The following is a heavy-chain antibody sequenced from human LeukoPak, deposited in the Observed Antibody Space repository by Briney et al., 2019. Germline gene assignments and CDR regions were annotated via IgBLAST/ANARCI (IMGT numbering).Heavy chain of an antibody. V-gene: IGHV1-69*13. CDR1: GGTFSSYA. Sequence: GASVKVSCKASGGTFSSYAISWVRQAPGQGLEWMGGIIPIFGTANYAQKFQGRVTITADESTSTAYMELSSLRSEDTAVYYCARGGTMVRGVISWADYWGQGTLVTVSS. J-gene: IGHJ4*02. D-gene: IGHD3-10*01. CDR2: IIPIFGTA. CDR3: ARGGTMVRGVISWADY.